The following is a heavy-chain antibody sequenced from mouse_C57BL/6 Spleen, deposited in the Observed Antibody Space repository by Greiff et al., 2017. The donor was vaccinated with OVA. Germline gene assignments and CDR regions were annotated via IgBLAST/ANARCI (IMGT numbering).Heavy chain of an antibody. V-gene: IGHV14-4*01. CDR1: GFNIKDDY. CDR3: TRRLLKENFDY. Sequence: EVHLVESGAELVRPGASVKLSCTASGFNIKDDYMHWVKQRPEQGLEWIGWIDPENGDTEYASKFQGKATITADTSSNTAYLQLSSLTSEDTAVYYCTRRLLKENFDYWGQGTTLTVSS. CDR2: IDPENGDT. J-gene: IGHJ2*01. D-gene: IGHD2-3*01.